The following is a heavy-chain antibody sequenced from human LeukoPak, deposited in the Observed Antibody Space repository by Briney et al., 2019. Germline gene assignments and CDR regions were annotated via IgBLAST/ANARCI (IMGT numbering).Heavy chain of an antibody. CDR3: ARRQRGYTYGYGSGAFDI. D-gene: IGHD5-18*01. J-gene: IGHJ3*02. V-gene: IGHV4-34*01. CDR1: DESFSAYY. CDR2: INHSGST. Sequence: SGTLSLTCAVSDESFSAYYWSWIRQPPGKGPEWIGEINHSGSTKYNPSLKSRATISVDRSKNHVSLKLNSVTAADTAVYYCARRQRGYTYGYGSGAFDIWGQGTVVTVSS.